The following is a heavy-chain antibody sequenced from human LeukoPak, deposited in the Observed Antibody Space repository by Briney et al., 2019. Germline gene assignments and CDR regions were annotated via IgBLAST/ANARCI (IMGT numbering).Heavy chain of an antibody. CDR1: GYSFTSYW. D-gene: IGHD3-16*01. Sequence: GESLKISCQGSGYSFTSYWIAWVRQMPGKGLEWMGIIYPDDSHTRYSPSFQGQVTISADKSISTTYLQWSSLKASDTAMYYCARIWLRAFDIWGQGTMVTVSS. CDR3: ARIWLRAFDI. V-gene: IGHV5-51*01. CDR2: IYPDDSHT. J-gene: IGHJ3*02.